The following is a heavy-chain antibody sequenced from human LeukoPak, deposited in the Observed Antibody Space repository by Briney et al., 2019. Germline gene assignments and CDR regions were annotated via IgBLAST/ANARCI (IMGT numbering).Heavy chain of an antibody. CDR3: ARDHRGYSYAWDY. J-gene: IGHJ4*02. V-gene: IGHV4-59*01. Sequence: SETLSLTCAVYGGSFSGYYWSWIRQPPGKGLEWIGYIYYSGSTNYNPSLKSRVTISVDTSKNQFSLKLSSLTAADTAVYYCARDHRGYSYAWDYWGQGTLVTVSS. CDR1: GGSFSGYY. CDR2: IYYSGST. D-gene: IGHD5-18*01.